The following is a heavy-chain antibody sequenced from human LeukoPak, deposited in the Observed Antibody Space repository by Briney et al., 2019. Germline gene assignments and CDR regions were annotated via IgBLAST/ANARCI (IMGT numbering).Heavy chain of an antibody. CDR2: ISSSSSYI. D-gene: IGHD1-7*01. CDR3: ARTGITGTTMIVGSDY. CDR1: GFTFSSHS. J-gene: IGHJ4*02. Sequence: PGGSLRLSCAASGFTFSSHSMNWVRQAPGKGLEWVSSISSSSSYIYYADSVKGRFTISRDNAKNSLYLQMNSLRAEDTAVYYCARTGITGTTMIVGSDYWGQGTLVTVSS. V-gene: IGHV3-21*01.